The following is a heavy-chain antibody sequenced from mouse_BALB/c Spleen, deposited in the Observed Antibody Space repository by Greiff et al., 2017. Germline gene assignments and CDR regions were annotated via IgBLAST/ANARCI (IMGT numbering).Heavy chain of an antibody. D-gene: IGHD1-1*01. CDR2: IDPSDSYT. CDR1: GYTFTSYW. J-gene: IGHJ2*01. Sequence: QVQLKQSGAELVKPGASVKLSCKASGYTFTSYWMHWVKQRPGQGLEWIGEIDPSDSYTNYNQKFKGKATLTVDKSSSTAYMQLSSLTSEDSAVYYCAGFTPGPAGSSYGYAMDYWGQGTTLTVSS. V-gene: IGHV1-69*02. CDR3: AGFTPGPAGSSYGYAMDY.